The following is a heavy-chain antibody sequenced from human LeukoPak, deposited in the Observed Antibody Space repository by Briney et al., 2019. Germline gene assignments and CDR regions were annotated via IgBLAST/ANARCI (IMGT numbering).Heavy chain of an antibody. Sequence: GGSLRLSCTASGFTFCDYAMSWVRQAPGKGLEWVGFIRTKAYGGTTEYAASVKGRFTISRDDSKSIVYLQMNSLKTEDTAVYYCARELSGSYYDFDYWGQGTLVTVSS. CDR2: IRTKAYGGTT. CDR3: ARELSGSYYDFDY. J-gene: IGHJ4*02. D-gene: IGHD1-26*01. V-gene: IGHV3-49*04. CDR1: GFTFCDYA.